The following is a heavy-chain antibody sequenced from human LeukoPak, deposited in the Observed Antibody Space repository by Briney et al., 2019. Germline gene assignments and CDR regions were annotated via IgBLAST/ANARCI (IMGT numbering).Heavy chain of an antibody. D-gene: IGHD3-10*01. CDR1: GGSISSSSYY. J-gene: IGHJ5*02. CDR3: ARHEIRIYYGSGTLNWFDP. CDR2: IYYSGST. V-gene: IGHV4-39*01. Sequence: PSETLSLTCTVSGGSISSSSYYWGWIRQPPGKGLEWIGSIYYSGSTYYNPSLKSRVTISVDTSKNQFSLKLNSVTAAGTAVYYCARHEIRIYYGSGTLNWFDPWGQGTLVTVSS.